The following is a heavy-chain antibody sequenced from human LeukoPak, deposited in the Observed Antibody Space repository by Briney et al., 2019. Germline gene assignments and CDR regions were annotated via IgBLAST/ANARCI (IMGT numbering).Heavy chain of an antibody. CDR1: GGSFSGYY. D-gene: IGHD2-15*01. V-gene: IGHV4-34*01. CDR2: INHSEST. J-gene: IGHJ6*03. CDR3: ASSGQTGTYYYMDV. Sequence: SETLSLTCAVYGGSFSGYYWSWIRQPPGKGLEWIGEINHSESTNYNPSLKSRVTISVDTSKNQFSLKLSSVTAADTAVYYCASSGQTGTYYYMDVWGKGTTVTVSS.